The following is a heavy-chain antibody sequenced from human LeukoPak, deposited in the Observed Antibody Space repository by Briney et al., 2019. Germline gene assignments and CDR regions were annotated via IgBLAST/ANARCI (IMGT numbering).Heavy chain of an antibody. V-gene: IGHV4-59*12. CDR1: GGSISSYY. CDR3: ARDGGSSWIDAFDI. D-gene: IGHD6-13*01. Sequence: SETLSLTCTVSGGSISSYYWSWIRQPPGKGLEWIGYIYYSGSTNYNPSLKSRVTMSVDTSKNQFSLKLSSVTAADTTVYYCARDGGSSWIDAFDIWGQGTMVTVSS. J-gene: IGHJ3*02. CDR2: IYYSGST.